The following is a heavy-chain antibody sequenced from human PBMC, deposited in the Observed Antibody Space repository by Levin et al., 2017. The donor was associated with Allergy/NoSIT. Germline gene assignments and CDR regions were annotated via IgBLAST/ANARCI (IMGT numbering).Heavy chain of an antibody. Sequence: GASVKVSCKASGYTFTGYYMHWVRQAPGQGLEWMGWINPNSGGTNYAQKFQGRVTMTRDTSISTAYMELSRLRSDDTAVYYCARPPAGYDLYGMDVWGQGTTVTVSS. D-gene: IGHD3-3*01. J-gene: IGHJ6*02. CDR1: GYTFTGYY. CDR3: ARPPAGYDLYGMDV. V-gene: IGHV1-2*02. CDR2: INPNSGGT.